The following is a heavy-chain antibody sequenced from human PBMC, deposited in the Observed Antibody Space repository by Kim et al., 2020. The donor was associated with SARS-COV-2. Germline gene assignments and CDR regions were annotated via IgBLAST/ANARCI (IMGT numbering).Heavy chain of an antibody. CDR3: ARDREVLLWFGESLDY. J-gene: IGHJ4*02. Sequence: SVKGRFTIARDNSKKTLYLQMNSLRAEETAVYYCARDREVLLWFGESLDYWGQGTLVTVSS. V-gene: IGHV3-30*07. D-gene: IGHD3-10*01.